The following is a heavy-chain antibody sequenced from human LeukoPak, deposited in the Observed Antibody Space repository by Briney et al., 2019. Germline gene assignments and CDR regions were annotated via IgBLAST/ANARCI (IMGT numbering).Heavy chain of an antibody. CDR1: GFTFDDYA. J-gene: IGHJ6*02. CDR3: AKDIAYGGNSEYYYYGMDV. Sequence: PGGSLRLSCAASGFTFDDYAMHWVRQAPGKGLEWVSGISWNSGSIGYADSVKGRFTISRDNAKNSLYLQMNSLRAEDTALYYCAKDIAYGGNSEYYYYGMDVWGQGTTVTVSS. D-gene: IGHD4-23*01. V-gene: IGHV3-9*01. CDR2: ISWNSGSI.